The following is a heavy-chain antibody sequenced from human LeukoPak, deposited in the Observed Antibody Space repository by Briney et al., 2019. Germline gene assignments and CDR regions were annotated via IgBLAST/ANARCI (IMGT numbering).Heavy chain of an antibody. D-gene: IGHD6-19*01. Sequence: PSQTLSLTCTVSGGSISSGSYYWSWIRQPAGKGLEWIGRIYTSGSTNYNPSLKSRVTIPVDTSKNQFSLKLSSVTAADTAVYYCARSSGWYMRDWYFDLWGRGTLVTVSS. CDR1: GGSISSGSYY. V-gene: IGHV4-61*02. J-gene: IGHJ2*01. CDR3: ARSSGWYMRDWYFDL. CDR2: IYTSGST.